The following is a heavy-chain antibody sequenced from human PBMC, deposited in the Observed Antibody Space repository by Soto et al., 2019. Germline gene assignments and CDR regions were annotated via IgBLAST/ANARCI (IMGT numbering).Heavy chain of an antibody. D-gene: IGHD6-6*01. J-gene: IGHJ6*02. CDR1: GFTFSSYG. V-gene: IGHV3-33*01. CDR3: ARDLRSSLNYYYYYGMDV. Sequence: GGSLRLSCAASGFTFSSYGMHWVRQAPGKGLEWVAVIWYDGSNKYYPDSVKGRFTISRDNSKNTLYLQMNSLRAEDTAVYYCARDLRSSLNYYYYYGMDVWGQGTTVTVSS. CDR2: IWYDGSNK.